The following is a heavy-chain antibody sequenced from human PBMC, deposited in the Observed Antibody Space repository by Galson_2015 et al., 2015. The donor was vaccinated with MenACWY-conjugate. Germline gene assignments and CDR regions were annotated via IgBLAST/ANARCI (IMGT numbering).Heavy chain of an antibody. D-gene: IGHD3-22*01. CDR2: IKEDGSVR. V-gene: IGHV3-7*01. J-gene: IGHJ4*02. CDR3: ARDRQNYFDSSDYSFDY. Sequence: SLRLSCAASGFTFNTYWMAWVRQAPGKGLEWVANIKEDGSVRYYMDSVKGRFTIFRDNAKNSLYLQMNSLRAEDTAVYYCARDRQNYFDSSDYSFDYWGQGTLVTVSS. CDR1: GFTFNTYW.